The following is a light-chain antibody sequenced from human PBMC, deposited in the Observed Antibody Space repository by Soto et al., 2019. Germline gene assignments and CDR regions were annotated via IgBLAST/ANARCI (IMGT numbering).Light chain of an antibody. J-gene: IGLJ1*01. V-gene: IGLV2-14*03. CDR1: SSDVGGFNS. Sequence: QSVLAQTAPLSGAPGRSITISCTGTSSDVGGFNSVSWYQLRPGTAPKLILYDVVDRPSGVSYRFSGSKSGNTASLTISGLQAADEADYFCSSYTSTMTNVFGSGTKVTV. CDR2: DVV. CDR3: SSYTSTMTNV.